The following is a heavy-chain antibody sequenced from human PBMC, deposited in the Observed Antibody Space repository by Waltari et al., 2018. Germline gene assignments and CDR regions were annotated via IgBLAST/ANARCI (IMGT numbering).Heavy chain of an antibody. J-gene: IGHJ4*02. CDR1: GVPFSGST. CDR3: TGGAVTGTDF. Sequence: EVQVVESGGGLVQPGGSLKLSCATSGVPFSGSTIHWVRQTSGKGLEWIGRIRSKPNNYATRYTASVEGRFTISRDDSENTAYLQMSSLMTEDTAVYYCTGGAVTGTDFWGQGTLVTVSS. CDR2: IRSKPNNYAT. V-gene: IGHV3-73*01. D-gene: IGHD6-13*01.